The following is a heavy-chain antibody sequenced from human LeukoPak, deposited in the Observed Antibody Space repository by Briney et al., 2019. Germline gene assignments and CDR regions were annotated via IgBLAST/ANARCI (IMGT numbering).Heavy chain of an antibody. CDR3: ARALLDAFDI. CDR1: GGSISSGSYY. Sequence: SETLSLTCTVSGGSISSGSYYWSWIRQPAGKGLEWIGRIYTSGSTNYNPSLKSRVTISVDTSKNQFSLKLSSVTAADTAVYYCARALLDAFDIWGQGTMVTVS. J-gene: IGHJ3*02. D-gene: IGHD2-15*01. V-gene: IGHV4-61*02. CDR2: IYTSGST.